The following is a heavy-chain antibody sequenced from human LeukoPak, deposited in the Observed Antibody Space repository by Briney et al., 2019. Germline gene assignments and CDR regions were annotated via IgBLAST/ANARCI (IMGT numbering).Heavy chain of an antibody. CDR1: GYSISSGYY. CDR3: ARLYSGYDPPSPRPGGSFHH. J-gene: IGHJ1*01. CDR2: IYHSGST. D-gene: IGHD5-12*01. Sequence: SETLSLTCTVSGYSISSGYYWGWIRPPPGKGLEWIGIIYHSGSTYYNPSLKSRVTISVDTAKNQFSLKLSSVTAADTAVYYCARLYSGYDPPSPRPGGSFHHWGQGTLVTVSS. V-gene: IGHV4-38-2*02.